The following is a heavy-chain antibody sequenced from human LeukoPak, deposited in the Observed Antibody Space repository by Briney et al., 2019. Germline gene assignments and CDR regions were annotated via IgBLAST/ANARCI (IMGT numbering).Heavy chain of an antibody. V-gene: IGHV1-2*02. CDR1: GYTFIGYY. Sequence: VSVKVSCKASGYTFIGYYLHWVRQAPGQGLEWMGWINPHNGDTNYAQKFQGRVTMTRDTSITTAYMELSRLKSDDTAVYYCATVRDIVVGGGPYYFDYWGQGTLVTVPS. J-gene: IGHJ4*02. D-gene: IGHD2-15*01. CDR3: ATVRDIVVGGGPYYFDY. CDR2: INPHNGDT.